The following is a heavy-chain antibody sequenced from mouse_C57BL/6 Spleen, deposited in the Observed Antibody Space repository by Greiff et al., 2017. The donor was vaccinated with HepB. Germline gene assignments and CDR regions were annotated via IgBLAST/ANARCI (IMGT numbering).Heavy chain of an antibody. J-gene: IGHJ4*01. Sequence: VQLQQSGAELVKPGASVKLSCKASGYTFTSYWMHWVKQRPGQGLEWIGMIHPNSGSTNYNEKFKSKATLTVDKSSSTAYMQLSSLTSEDSAVYYCAREGYGRVRAMDYWGQGTSVTVSS. CDR1: GYTFTSYW. D-gene: IGHD2-2*01. CDR2: IHPNSGST. V-gene: IGHV1-64*01. CDR3: AREGYGRVRAMDY.